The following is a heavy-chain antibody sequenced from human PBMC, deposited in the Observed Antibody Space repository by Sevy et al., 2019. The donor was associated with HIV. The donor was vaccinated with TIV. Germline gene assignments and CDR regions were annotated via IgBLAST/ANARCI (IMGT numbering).Heavy chain of an antibody. CDR3: ARDLPPSATTVAHFDC. CDR1: GFSFSSYE. CDR2: ISNSGSSV. Sequence: GGSLRLSCAASGFSFSSYEMKWVRQAPGKGLEWLSYISNSGSSVYYSDSVRGRFTISRDNARNSLYLQMNSLRAEDTAVYYCARDLPPSATTVAHFDCWGQGTLVTVSS. V-gene: IGHV3-48*03. D-gene: IGHD4-17*01. J-gene: IGHJ4*02.